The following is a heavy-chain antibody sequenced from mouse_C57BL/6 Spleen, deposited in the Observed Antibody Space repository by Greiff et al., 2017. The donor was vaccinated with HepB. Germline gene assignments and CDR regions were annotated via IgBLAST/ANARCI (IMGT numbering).Heavy chain of an antibody. Sequence: EVQLVESGGGLVKPGGSLKLSCAASGFTFSDYGMHWVRQAPEKGLEWVAYISSGSSTIYYADTVKGRFTISRDNAKNTLFLQMTSLRSEDTAMHYCARRGAYYYGSSFDYWGQGTTLTVSS. CDR1: GFTFSDYG. J-gene: IGHJ2*01. CDR2: ISSGSSTI. D-gene: IGHD1-1*01. V-gene: IGHV5-17*01. CDR3: ARRGAYYYGSSFDY.